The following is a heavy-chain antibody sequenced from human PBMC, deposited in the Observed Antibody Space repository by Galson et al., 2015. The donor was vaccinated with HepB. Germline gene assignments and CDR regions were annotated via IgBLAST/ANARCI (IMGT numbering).Heavy chain of an antibody. CDR1: GLSFKSYG. V-gene: IGHV3-30*18. CDR2: ISYDGSTK. Sequence: SLRLSCAGSGLSFKSYGMHWVRQAPGKGLEWVAVISYDGSTKYYADSVKGRFTISRDNSKNTVSLQMNNLGAEDAAVFYCAKDGYYYARDSFYGIDVWGQGTTVIVSS. D-gene: IGHD2-2*03. CDR3: AKDGYYYARDSFYGIDV. J-gene: IGHJ6*02.